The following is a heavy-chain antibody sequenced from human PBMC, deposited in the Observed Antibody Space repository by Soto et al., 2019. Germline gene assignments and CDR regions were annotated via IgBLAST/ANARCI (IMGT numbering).Heavy chain of an antibody. CDR1: GFTFSSYV. D-gene: IGHD2-2*01. CDR3: ARVSSSTPSGLLHYYGMDV. V-gene: IGHV3-30*03. J-gene: IGHJ6*02. Sequence: PGGSLRLSCAASGFTFSSYVMHWVRQAPGKGLEWVAVISYDGSNKYYADSVKGRFTISRDNSKNTLYLQMNSLRAEDTAVYYCARVSSSTPSGLLHYYGMDVWGQGTTVTVSS. CDR2: ISYDGSNK.